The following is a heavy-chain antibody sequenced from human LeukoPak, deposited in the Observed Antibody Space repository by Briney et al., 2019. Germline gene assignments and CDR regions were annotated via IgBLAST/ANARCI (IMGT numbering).Heavy chain of an antibody. CDR2: INPYTTKT. Sequence: ASVKVSCKASGYTFISYGTTWVRQAPGQGLEWMGWINPYTTKTNYAQSLQGRVTMTTDTSTSTAYMELRSLRSDDTAVYYCAREGGVGPTAPPDYYSYQMDVWGKGTTVTVSS. V-gene: IGHV1-18*01. D-gene: IGHD1-26*01. CDR3: AREGGVGPTAPPDYYSYQMDV. J-gene: IGHJ6*03. CDR1: GYTFISYG.